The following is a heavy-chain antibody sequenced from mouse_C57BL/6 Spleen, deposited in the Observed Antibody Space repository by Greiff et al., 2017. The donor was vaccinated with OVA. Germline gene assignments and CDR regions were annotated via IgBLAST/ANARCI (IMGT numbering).Heavy chain of an antibody. Sequence: EVQLQQSGPELVKPGASVKISCKASGYTFTDYYMNWVKQSHGKSLEWIGDINPNNGGTSYNQKFKGKATLTVDKSSSTAYMELRSLTSEDSAVYYCADDYDEGFAYWGQGTLVTVSA. V-gene: IGHV1-26*01. CDR3: ADDYDEGFAY. CDR2: INPNNGGT. D-gene: IGHD2-4*01. CDR1: GYTFTDYY. J-gene: IGHJ3*01.